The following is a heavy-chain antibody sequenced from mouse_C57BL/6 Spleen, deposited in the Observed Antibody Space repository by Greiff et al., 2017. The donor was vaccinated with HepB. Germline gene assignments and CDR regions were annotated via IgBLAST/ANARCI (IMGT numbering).Heavy chain of an antibody. Sequence: DVMLVESGGGLVKPGGSLKLSCAASGFTFSSYTMSWVRQTPEKRLEWVATISGGGGNTYYPDSVKGRFTITRDNAKNTLYRQMSSLRSEDTSFYYFARQDSYFDYWGQGTTLTVSS. CDR3: ARQDSYFDY. J-gene: IGHJ2*01. CDR1: GFTFSSYT. CDR2: ISGGGGNT. V-gene: IGHV5-9*01.